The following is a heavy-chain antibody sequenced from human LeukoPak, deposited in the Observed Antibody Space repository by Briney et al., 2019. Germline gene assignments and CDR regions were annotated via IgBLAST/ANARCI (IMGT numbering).Heavy chain of an antibody. V-gene: IGHV4-59*01. Sequence: SETLSLTCTVSGGSISSYYWSWIRQPPGKGLEWIGYIYYSGSTNYNPSLKSRVTISVDTSKNQFSLKLSSVTAADTAVYYCARGRTLIVGATTAWFDPWGQGTLVTVSS. CDR2: IYYSGST. CDR3: ARGRTLIVGATTAWFDP. D-gene: IGHD1-26*01. CDR1: GGSISSYY. J-gene: IGHJ5*02.